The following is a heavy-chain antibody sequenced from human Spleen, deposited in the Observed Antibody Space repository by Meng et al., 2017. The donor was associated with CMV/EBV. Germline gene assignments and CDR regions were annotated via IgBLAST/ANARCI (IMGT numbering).Heavy chain of an antibody. Sequence: CAAAGFTFSNHAMRWVRQAPGKGLEWLSYISGSGDTAYYAGTVKGRFTISRDNSKNTLYLQLNSLRADDTAIYYCGTIQSYGSGSDYWGQGTLVTVSS. CDR3: GTIQSYGSGSDY. CDR1: GFTFSNHA. CDR2: ISGSGDTA. V-gene: IGHV3-23*01. D-gene: IGHD3-10*01. J-gene: IGHJ4*02.